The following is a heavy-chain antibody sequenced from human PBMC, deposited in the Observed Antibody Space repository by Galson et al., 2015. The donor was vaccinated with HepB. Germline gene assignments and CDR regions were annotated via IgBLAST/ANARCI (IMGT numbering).Heavy chain of an antibody. CDR1: GGSISSGDYY. J-gene: IGHJ6*03. CDR3: ARAHIVVVPAAISRKPAYYMDV. CDR2: IYYSGST. Sequence: QVQLQESGPGLVKPSQTLSLTCTVSGGSISSGDYYWSWIRQPPGKGLEWIGYIYYSGSTYYNTSLTSRFTISVDTSKNQFSLKLRSVTAADTAVYYCARAHIVVVPAAISRKPAYYMDVWGKGTTVTVSS. V-gene: IGHV4-30-4*01. D-gene: IGHD2-2*02.